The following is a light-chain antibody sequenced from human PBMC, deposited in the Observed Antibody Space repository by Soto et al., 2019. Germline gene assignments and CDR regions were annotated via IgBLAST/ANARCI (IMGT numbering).Light chain of an antibody. Sequence: LQMTQSPSTLSASVGDRVTITCRASQVVYNWLAWYQQKPGKAPKLLIYDVSSLERGVPSRFSGNGSGTEFTLTISSLQPDDFATYYCQHYKTFSGAFGQGTKVEV. J-gene: IGKJ1*01. CDR2: DVS. CDR3: QHYKTFSGA. CDR1: QVVYNW. V-gene: IGKV1-5*01.